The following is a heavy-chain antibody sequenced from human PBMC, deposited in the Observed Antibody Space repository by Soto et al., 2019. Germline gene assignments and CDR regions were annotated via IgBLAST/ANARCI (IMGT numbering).Heavy chain of an antibody. CDR2: ISGYSGNT. D-gene: IGHD5-12*01. Sequence: ASVKVSCKASGYNFNSYGVSWVRQAPGQGLEWMGWISGYSGNTNYAQKFQGRVTMTTDTSTSTAYMELRSSVTAADTAVYYCARDRRWLPRGPNNWLDLWGQGTQVTVSS. V-gene: IGHV1-18*01. CDR3: ARDRRWLPRGPNNWLDL. CDR1: GYNFNSYG. J-gene: IGHJ5*02.